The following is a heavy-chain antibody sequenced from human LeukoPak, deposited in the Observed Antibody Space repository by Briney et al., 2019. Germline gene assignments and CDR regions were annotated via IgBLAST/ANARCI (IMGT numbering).Heavy chain of an antibody. CDR2: ISSSSSYI. CDR1: GFTFSSYS. J-gene: IGHJ4*02. Sequence: PGGSLRLSCAASGFTFSSYSMNWVRQAPGKGLEWVSSISSSSSYIYYADSVKGRFTISRDNAKNSLYLQMNSLRAEDTAVYYCARRTSNPVGAIDYWGQGTLVTVSS. CDR3: ARRTSNPVGAIDY. V-gene: IGHV3-21*01. D-gene: IGHD1-26*01.